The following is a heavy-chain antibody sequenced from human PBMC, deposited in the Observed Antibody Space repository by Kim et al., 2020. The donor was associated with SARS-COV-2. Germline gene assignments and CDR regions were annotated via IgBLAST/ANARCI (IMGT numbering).Heavy chain of an antibody. J-gene: IGHJ4*02. D-gene: IGHD3-3*02. CDR3: ARGVARLAKPDRWDFDY. V-gene: IGHV1-2*02. Sequence: YAQKFQGRVTMTRDTSISTAYMELSRLRSDDTAVYYCARGVARLAKPDRWDFDYWGQGTLVTVSS.